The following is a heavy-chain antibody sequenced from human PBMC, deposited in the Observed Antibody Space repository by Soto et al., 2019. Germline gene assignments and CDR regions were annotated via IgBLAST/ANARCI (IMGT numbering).Heavy chain of an antibody. Sequence: QVQLQESGPGLVKPSETLSLTCTVSGGSISRHYWTWIRQSPGKGLEWIGHVYYSGSTKYNPSLKSRVIISLETSKNRFHLSFSSVTAADMAVYFCAVMGGAYDSNSWLDPWGQGALVTVSS. CDR2: VYYSGST. CDR1: GGSISRHY. V-gene: IGHV4-59*11. CDR3: AVMGGAYDSNSWLDP. J-gene: IGHJ5*02. D-gene: IGHD5-12*01.